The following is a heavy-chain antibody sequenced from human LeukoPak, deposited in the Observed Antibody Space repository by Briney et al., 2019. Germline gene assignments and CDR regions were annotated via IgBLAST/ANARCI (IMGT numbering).Heavy chain of an antibody. V-gene: IGHV3-7*01. CDR2: IKQDGSEK. D-gene: IGHD2-15*01. Sequence: GGSLRLSCAVSGLTINSYWMSWVRQAPGKGLEWVANIKQDGSEKFYVDSVKGRFTISRDNAKNSLYLQMNSLRAEDTAVFYCARGRYCSGGGCHYFDYWGQGTLVTVSS. CDR3: ARGRYCSGGGCHYFDY. CDR1: GLTINSYW. J-gene: IGHJ4*02.